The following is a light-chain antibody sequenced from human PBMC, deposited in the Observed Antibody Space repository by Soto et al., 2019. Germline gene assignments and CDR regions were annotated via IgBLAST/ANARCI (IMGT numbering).Light chain of an antibody. J-gene: IGLJ1*01. Sequence: QSALTQPASVSGSPGQSITISCTGTRSDVGGYNYVSWYQQHPGKAPKLMIYDVSNRPSGVSNRFSGSKSGNTASLTISGLQAEDEADYYCSSYTSSSTLRVFGTRTKLTVL. CDR1: RSDVGGYNY. CDR3: SSYTSSSTLRV. V-gene: IGLV2-14*01. CDR2: DVS.